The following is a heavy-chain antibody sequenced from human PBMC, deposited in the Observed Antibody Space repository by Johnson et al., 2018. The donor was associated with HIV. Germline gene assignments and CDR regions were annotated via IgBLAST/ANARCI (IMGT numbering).Heavy chain of an antibody. V-gene: IGHV3-30*02. J-gene: IGHJ3*02. D-gene: IGHD3-22*01. CDR2: IRFDGSNK. CDR1: GFTFSNYG. Sequence: QVQLVESGGGVVQPGGSLRLSCAASGFTFSNYGMHWVRQALGKGLEWVAFIRFDGSNKYYADSVKGRFTISRDNSKNTLYLQMGSLRAEDMAVYYCARRFYDSSGAGFDIWGQGTMVTVSS. CDR3: ARRFYDSSGAGFDI.